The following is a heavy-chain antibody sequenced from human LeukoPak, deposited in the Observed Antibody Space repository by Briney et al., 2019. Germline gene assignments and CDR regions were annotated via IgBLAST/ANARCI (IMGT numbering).Heavy chain of an antibody. D-gene: IGHD2-21*02. CDR1: GFPFSSYS. Sequence: PGGSLRLSCAASGFPFSSYSMNWVRQAPGNGLEWVSSISSGTSFIYYADSVKGRFTISRDNAKNSLYLQMNSLRAEDTAVYYCARGTTALMDVWGKGTTVTVSS. J-gene: IGHJ6*03. CDR2: ISSGTSFI. CDR3: ARGTTALMDV. V-gene: IGHV3-21*01.